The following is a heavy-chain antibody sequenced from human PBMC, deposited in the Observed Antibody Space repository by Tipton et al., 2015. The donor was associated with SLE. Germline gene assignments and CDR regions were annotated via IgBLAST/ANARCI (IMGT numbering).Heavy chain of an antibody. CDR1: GGSISSSSYY. Sequence: TLSLTCTVSGGSISSSSYYWGWIRQPPGKGLEWIGSIYYSGSTYHNPSLKSRVTISVDTSKNQFSLKLSSVTAADTAVYYCARDLYWDGFDYWGQGTLVTVSS. D-gene: IGHD1-26*01. J-gene: IGHJ4*02. CDR2: IYYSGST. CDR3: ARDLYWDGFDY. V-gene: IGHV4-39*07.